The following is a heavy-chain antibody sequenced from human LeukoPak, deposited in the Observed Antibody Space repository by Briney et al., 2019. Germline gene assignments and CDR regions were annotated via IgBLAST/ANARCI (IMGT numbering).Heavy chain of an antibody. CDR1: GFTFSSYG. Sequence: PGGSLRLPCAASGFTFSSYGMHWVRQAPGKGLEWVAVIWSDGSQKYYADSVKGRFTISRDNSKNTLYLQMNCLRPEDTAVYYCAREGSGSYGLGGAFDIWGQGTMVTVSS. CDR3: AREGSGSYGLGGAFDI. CDR2: IWSDGSQK. D-gene: IGHD1-26*01. V-gene: IGHV3-33*08. J-gene: IGHJ3*02.